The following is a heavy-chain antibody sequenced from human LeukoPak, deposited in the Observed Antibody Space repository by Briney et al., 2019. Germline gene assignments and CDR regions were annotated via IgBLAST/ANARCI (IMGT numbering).Heavy chain of an antibody. Sequence: PGRSLRLSCAASGFSFSSYGMHWVRQAPGKGLEWVAVIWYDGSNKYYADSVKGRFTISRDNSKNTLYLQMNSLRAEDTAVYYCAKEPEELLWFGELSDYWGQGTLVTVSS. CDR1: GFSFSSYG. D-gene: IGHD3-10*01. CDR3: AKEPEELLWFGELSDY. V-gene: IGHV3-33*06. J-gene: IGHJ4*02. CDR2: IWYDGSNK.